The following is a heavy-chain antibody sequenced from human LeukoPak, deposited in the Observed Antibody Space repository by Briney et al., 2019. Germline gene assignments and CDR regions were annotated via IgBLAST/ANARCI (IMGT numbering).Heavy chain of an antibody. CDR1: GYTFTSYG. J-gene: IGHJ4*02. CDR2: INPNSGGT. Sequence: ASVKVSCKASGYTFTSYGISWVRQAPRQGLEWMGWINPNSGGTNYAQKFLGRVTMTRDTSISTAYMELSRLRSDDTAVYYCARFPGIAAAGSDFWGQGTLVTVSS. V-gene: IGHV1-2*02. D-gene: IGHD6-13*01. CDR3: ARFPGIAAAGSDF.